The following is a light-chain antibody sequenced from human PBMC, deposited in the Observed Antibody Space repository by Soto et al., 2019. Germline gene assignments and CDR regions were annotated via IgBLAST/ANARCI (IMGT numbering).Light chain of an antibody. Sequence: QPLLNKPRSGYGAPGQSVTISCTGTSSDVGGYNYVSWYQQHPGKAPKLMIYDVSKRPSGVPDRFSGSKSGNTASLTISGLQAEDEADYYCCSYAGTNYVFGTGTKVTVL. CDR2: DVS. CDR1: SSDVGGYNY. J-gene: IGLJ1*01. CDR3: CSYAGTNYV. V-gene: IGLV2-11*01.